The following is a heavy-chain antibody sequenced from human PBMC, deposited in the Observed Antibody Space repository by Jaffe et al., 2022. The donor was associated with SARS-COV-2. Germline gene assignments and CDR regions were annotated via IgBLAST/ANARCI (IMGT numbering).Heavy chain of an antibody. V-gene: IGHV3-48*02. CDR3: ASGGYSSSPAPYYFDY. CDR1: GFTFSSYS. Sequence: EVQLVESGGGLVQPGGSLRLSCAASGFTFSSYSMNWVRQAPGKGLEWVSYISSSSSTIYYADSVKGRFTISRDNAKNSLYLQMNSLRDEDTAVYYCASGGYSSSPAPYYFDYWGQGTLVTVSS. J-gene: IGHJ4*02. D-gene: IGHD6-6*01. CDR2: ISSSSSTI.